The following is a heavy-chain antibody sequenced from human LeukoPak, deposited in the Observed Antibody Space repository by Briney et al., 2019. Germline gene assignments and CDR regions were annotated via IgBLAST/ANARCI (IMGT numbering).Heavy chain of an antibody. CDR3: ARVFRSHFDY. CDR2: INHSGST. CDR1: GGSFSGYY. J-gene: IGHJ4*02. Sequence: PSETLSLTCAVYGGSFSGYYWSWIRQPPGKGLEWIGEINHSGSTNYNPSLKSRVTISVDTSKNQFSLKLSSVTAADTAVYYCARVFRSHFDYWGQGTLVTVSS. V-gene: IGHV4-34*01.